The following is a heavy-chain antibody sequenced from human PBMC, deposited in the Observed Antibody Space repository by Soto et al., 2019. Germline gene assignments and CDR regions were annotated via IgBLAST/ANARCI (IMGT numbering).Heavy chain of an antibody. CDR3: ARAMENYYDSSGYPYYYGTDV. CDR1: GGTFSSYA. V-gene: IGHV1-69*06. Sequence: ASVKVSCKASGGTFSSYAISWVRQAPGQGLEWMGGIIPIFGTANYAQKFQGRVTITADKSTSTAYMELSSLRSEDTAVYYCARAMENYYDSSGYPYYYGTDVWGQGTTVTVSS. CDR2: IIPIFGTA. J-gene: IGHJ6*02. D-gene: IGHD3-22*01.